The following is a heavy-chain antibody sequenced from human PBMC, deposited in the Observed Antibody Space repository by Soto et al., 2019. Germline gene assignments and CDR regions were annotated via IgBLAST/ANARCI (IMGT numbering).Heavy chain of an antibody. V-gene: IGHV4-30-4*01. CDR3: ARWALGSGGVPYFDY. CDR1: GDYISSGYYY. CDR2: IFHSGSA. J-gene: IGHJ4*02. D-gene: IGHD2-15*01. Sequence: SETLSLTCTVSGDYISSGYYYWSWIRQPPGKGLEWIGYIFHSGSAYYNPSLKSRVTLSVDPSRNQFSLRLSSVTAADTAVFYCARWALGSGGVPYFDYWGQGALVTVSS.